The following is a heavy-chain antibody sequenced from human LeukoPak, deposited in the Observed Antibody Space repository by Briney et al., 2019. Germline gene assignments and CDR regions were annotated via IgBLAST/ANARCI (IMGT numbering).Heavy chain of an antibody. CDR1: GFTFSSYA. D-gene: IGHD3-22*01. V-gene: IGHV3-23*01. Sequence: QPGGSLRLSCAASGFTFSSYAMSWVRQAPGKGLEWVSAISGSGGSTYYADSVKGRFTISRDNSKHTLYLKINSLGAEDTAVYYSARVGGTMIVVVSLSGLGLYFDYWGQGTLVTVSS. J-gene: IGHJ4*02. CDR3: ARVGGTMIVVVSLSGLGLYFDY. CDR2: ISGSGGST.